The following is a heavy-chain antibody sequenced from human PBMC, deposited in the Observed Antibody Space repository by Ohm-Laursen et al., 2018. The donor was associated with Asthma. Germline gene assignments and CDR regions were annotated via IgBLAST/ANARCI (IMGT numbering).Heavy chain of an antibody. CDR2: IIPIFGTA. D-gene: IGHD3-3*01. CDR1: GGTFSSYA. Sequence: GSSVKVSCKASGGTFSSYAISWVRQAPGQGLEWMGGIIPIFGTANYTQKFQGRVTFTSDTSARTASMELSSLRSEDTAVYYCAREGDLMSGHAFDFWGEGTLVTVSS. CDR3: AREGDLMSGHAFDF. J-gene: IGHJ4*02. V-gene: IGHV1-69*05.